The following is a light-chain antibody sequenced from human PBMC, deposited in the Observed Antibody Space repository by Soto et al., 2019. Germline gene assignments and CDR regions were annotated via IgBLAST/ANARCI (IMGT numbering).Light chain of an antibody. CDR3: TSRKSICTRV. CDR2: DVS. J-gene: IGLJ1*01. V-gene: IGLV2-14*01. CDR1: TSDVGGYNS. Sequence: QSALTQPASVSGSPGQSITISCTGTTSDVGGYNSVSWYQQHPGKAPELMIYDVSNRPSGISYRFSGSKSGNTASLTISGLQAEYVADYYSTSRKSICTRVFGTGTNVTVL.